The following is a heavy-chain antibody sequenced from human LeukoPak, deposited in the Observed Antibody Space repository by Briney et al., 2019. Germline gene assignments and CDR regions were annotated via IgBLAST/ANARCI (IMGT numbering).Heavy chain of an antibody. CDR1: GGSISSSY. D-gene: IGHD3-3*01. J-gene: IGHJ6*03. Sequence: SETLSLTCTVSGGSISSSYWSWIRQPAGKGLEWIGHIYTFGITNYIPSLKSRVTMSLDTSKNQFSLKLSSVTAADTAVYYCARVRGSGYYRTYYMDVWGEGTTVTVSS. CDR2: IYTFGIT. V-gene: IGHV4-4*07. CDR3: ARVRGSGYYRTYYMDV.